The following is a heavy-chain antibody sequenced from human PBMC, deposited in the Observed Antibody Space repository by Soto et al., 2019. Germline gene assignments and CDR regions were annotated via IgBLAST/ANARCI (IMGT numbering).Heavy chain of an antibody. Sequence: EVQLVESGGGLVQPGGSLRLSCAASEFTFSSYSMNWVRQAPGKGLEWVSYISSSSSTIYYADSVKGRFTISRDNAKNSLYLQMNSLRDEDTAVYYCARDLKLIMGGYYPPDYYYGMDVWGQGTTVTVSS. CDR2: ISSSSSTI. D-gene: IGHD3-10*01. CDR1: EFTFSSYS. J-gene: IGHJ6*02. V-gene: IGHV3-48*02. CDR3: ARDLKLIMGGYYPPDYYYGMDV.